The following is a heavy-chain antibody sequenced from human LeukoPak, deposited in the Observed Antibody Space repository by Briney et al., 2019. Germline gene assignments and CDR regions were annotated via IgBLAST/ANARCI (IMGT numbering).Heavy chain of an antibody. V-gene: IGHV4-59*01. D-gene: IGHD5-24*01. CDR2: IYYSGST. Sequence: SETLSLTCTVSGGSISSYYWSWIRQPPGKGLEWIGYIYYSGSTNYNPSLKSRVTISVDTSKNQFSLKLSSVTAADTAVYYCARADDGHNPTGYFDYWGQGTLVTVSS. CDR3: ARADDGHNPTGYFDY. J-gene: IGHJ4*02. CDR1: GGSISSYY.